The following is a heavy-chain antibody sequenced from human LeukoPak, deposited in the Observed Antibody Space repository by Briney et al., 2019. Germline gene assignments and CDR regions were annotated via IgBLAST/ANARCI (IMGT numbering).Heavy chain of an antibody. V-gene: IGHV3-21*01. CDR2: ISSSSSYI. D-gene: IGHD3-3*01. Sequence: PGGSLRLSCAASGLTFSSYAMSWVRQAPGKGLEWVSSISSSSSYIYYADSVKGRFTISRDNAKNSLYLQMNSLRAEDTAVYYCARVTTRSNASDIWGQGTMVTVSS. CDR3: ARVTTRSNASDI. J-gene: IGHJ3*02. CDR1: GLTFSSYA.